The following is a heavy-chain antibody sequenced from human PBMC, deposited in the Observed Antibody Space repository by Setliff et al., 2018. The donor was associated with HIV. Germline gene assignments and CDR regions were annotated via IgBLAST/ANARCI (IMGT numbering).Heavy chain of an antibody. CDR2: IGSSNHGI. CDR3: ARKLQPGYGMDV. V-gene: IGHV3-48*04. J-gene: IGHJ6*02. Sequence: GGSLRLSCAASGFNFKTYGMTWVRQAPGKGLDWVAHIGSSNHGIHYTASVQGRFTVSRDNTKNSLYLQMDSLRAEDTTVYCCARKLQPGYGMDVWGQGTTVTV. CDR1: GFNFKTYG. D-gene: IGHD5-18*01.